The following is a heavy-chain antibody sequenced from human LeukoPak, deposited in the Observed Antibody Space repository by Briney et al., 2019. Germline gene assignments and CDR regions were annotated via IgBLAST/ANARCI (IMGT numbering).Heavy chain of an antibody. D-gene: IGHD3-3*01. V-gene: IGHV3-7*01. CDR3: ARDFRFLDDY. J-gene: IGHJ4*02. CDR1: GFTFSTYW. CDR2: IKQDGSEK. Sequence: PGGSLRLSCAASGFTFSTYWMTWVRQAPGKGLEWVANIKQDGSEKYYVDSVKGRFTISRDNAKNSLYLQMNSLRAEDTAMYYCARDFRFLDDYWGQGTLVTVSS.